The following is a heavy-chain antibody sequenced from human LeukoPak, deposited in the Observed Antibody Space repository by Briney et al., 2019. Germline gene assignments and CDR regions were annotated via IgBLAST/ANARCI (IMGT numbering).Heavy chain of an antibody. V-gene: IGHV4-59*01. Sequence: PSETLSLTCTVSGGSISSFFWSWIRQPPGKGLEWIGSMHYSGDTKYNPSLKSRVSLSIDTSNQQFSLRLSSVTAADTAVYYCARDLELERNRWNYFESWGQGTLVTVPS. J-gene: IGHJ4*02. CDR1: GGSISSFF. CDR2: MHYSGDT. CDR3: ARDLELERNRWNYFES. D-gene: IGHD1-1*01.